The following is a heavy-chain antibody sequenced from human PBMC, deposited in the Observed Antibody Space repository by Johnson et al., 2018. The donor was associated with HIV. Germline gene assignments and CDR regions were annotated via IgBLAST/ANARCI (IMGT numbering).Heavy chain of an antibody. D-gene: IGHD1-26*01. CDR2: ISYDGANK. CDR3: AKDLGDAVGTTHDAFDI. J-gene: IGHJ3*02. Sequence: QMLLVESGGGVVQPGRSLRLSCVASRFTFSSYGMHWVRQAPGKGLEWVAVISYDGANKYYADSVKGRFTISRDNSKNTLYLQMHSLRAEDTAVYYCAKDLGDAVGTTHDAFDIWGRGTMVTVSS. CDR1: RFTFSSYG. V-gene: IGHV3-30*18.